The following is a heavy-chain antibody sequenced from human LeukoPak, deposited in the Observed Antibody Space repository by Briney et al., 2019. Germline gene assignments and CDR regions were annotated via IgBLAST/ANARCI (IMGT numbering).Heavy chain of an antibody. CDR2: ISGSGGGT. D-gene: IGHD3-3*01. CDR1: GFTVSSNY. J-gene: IGHJ4*02. Sequence: GGSLRLSCAASGFTVSSNYMSWVRQAPGKGLEWVSAISGSGGGTYYADSVKGRFTISRDNSKNTLYMQMNSLRAEDTAVYYCARTRFLEWFNDYWGQGTLVTVSS. CDR3: ARTRFLEWFNDY. V-gene: IGHV3-23*01.